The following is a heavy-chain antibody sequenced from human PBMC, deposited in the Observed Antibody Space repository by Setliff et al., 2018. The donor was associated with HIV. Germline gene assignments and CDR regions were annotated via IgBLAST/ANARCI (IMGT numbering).Heavy chain of an antibody. D-gene: IGHD6-19*01. CDR2: IRYDGNKI. CDR1: GYTFDSYG. CDR3: AKGSLSSGWYNWFDP. Sequence: QSGGSLRLSCVASGYTFDSYGMHWVRQAPGKGLEWVAVIRYDGNKIDYGDSVKGRFTISRDNSKNTLYLQMNSLRAEDTAVYYCAKGSLSSGWYNWFDPWGQGTLVTVSS. V-gene: IGHV3-33*06. J-gene: IGHJ5*02.